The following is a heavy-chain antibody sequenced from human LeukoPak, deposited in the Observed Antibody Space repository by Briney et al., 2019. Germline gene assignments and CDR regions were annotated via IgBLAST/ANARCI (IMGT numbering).Heavy chain of an antibody. CDR1: GGSLSTYY. J-gene: IGHJ4*02. Sequence: SETLSLTCTVSGGSLSTYYWSWIRQPPGKGLEWMGYIYYTGSTNYSPSLKSRVTMSVDTSKNQFSLKLSSVTAADTAVYYCARDPMPKQYCLDDCYSIFEYWGQGTLVTVSS. V-gene: IGHV4-59*01. CDR2: IYYTGST. D-gene: IGHD2-21*02. CDR3: ARDPMPKQYCLDDCYSIFEY.